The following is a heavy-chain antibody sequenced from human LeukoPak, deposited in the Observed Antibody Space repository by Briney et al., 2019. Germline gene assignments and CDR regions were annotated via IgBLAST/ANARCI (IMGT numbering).Heavy chain of an antibody. Sequence: SETLSLTCTVSGGSISLYYWGWIRQPPGKGLEWIGSIYDSGSTYYNPSLKSRVTISVGTSKNQFSLKLNSVTAADTAVYYCARHYGPWGQGTLVTVSS. D-gene: IGHD3-10*01. CDR1: GGSISLYY. V-gene: IGHV4-39*01. CDR2: IYDSGST. CDR3: ARHYGP. J-gene: IGHJ5*02.